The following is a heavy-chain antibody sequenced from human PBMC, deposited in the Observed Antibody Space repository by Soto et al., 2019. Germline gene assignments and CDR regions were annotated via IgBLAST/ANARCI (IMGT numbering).Heavy chain of an antibody. J-gene: IGHJ4*02. CDR2: IIPIFGTA. Sequence: SVKVSCRASGGTFSSYAIRLVRQAPGQGLEWMGGIIPIFGTANYAQKFQGRVTITADKSTSTAYMELSSLRSEDTAVYYCARGSTRLWYFDYWGPGTLVTVSS. CDR3: ARGSTRLWYFDY. CDR1: GGTFSSYA. V-gene: IGHV1-69*06. D-gene: IGHD2-21*01.